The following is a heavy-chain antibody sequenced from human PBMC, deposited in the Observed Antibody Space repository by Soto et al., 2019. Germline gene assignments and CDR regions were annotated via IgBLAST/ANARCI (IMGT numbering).Heavy chain of an antibody. CDR3: VRYCSTTKCPFDY. CDR2: VYYSGNT. J-gene: IGHJ4*02. D-gene: IGHD2-2*01. CDR1: GASINNDDYY. Sequence: SETLSLTCTVSGASINNDDYYWSWIRQPPGKGLEWIGYVYYSGNTYFNPSLKSRVTLSVDTSKNQFSLNLSSVTAADTAVYYCVRYCSTTKCPFDYWGQGTLVTVSS. V-gene: IGHV4-30-4*01.